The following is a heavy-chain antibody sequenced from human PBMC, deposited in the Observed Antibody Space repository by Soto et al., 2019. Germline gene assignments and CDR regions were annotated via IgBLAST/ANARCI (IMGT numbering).Heavy chain of an antibody. J-gene: IGHJ4*02. CDR1: GFTFSNAW. CDR2: IKIKTDGGTT. CDR3: TTPNMTQAN. Sequence: GGSLRLSCAASGFTFSNAWMSWVRQAPGKRLEWVGRIKIKTDGGTTDYAAPVKGRFTISRDDSKNTLYLQMNSLKTEDTAVYYCTTPNMTQANWGQGTLVTVSS. V-gene: IGHV3-15*01.